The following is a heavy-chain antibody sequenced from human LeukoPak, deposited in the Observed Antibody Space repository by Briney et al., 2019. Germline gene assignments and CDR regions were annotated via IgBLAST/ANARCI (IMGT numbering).Heavy chain of an antibody. Sequence: PGGSLRLSCAASGFAFSSYGMHWVRQAPGKGLEWVAFIRYDGSNKYYADSVKGRFTISRDNSKNTLYLQMNSLRAEDTAVYYCATHHSIAARPPIDYWGQGTLVTVSS. D-gene: IGHD6-6*01. CDR1: GFAFSSYG. J-gene: IGHJ4*02. V-gene: IGHV3-30*02. CDR2: IRYDGSNK. CDR3: ATHHSIAARPPIDY.